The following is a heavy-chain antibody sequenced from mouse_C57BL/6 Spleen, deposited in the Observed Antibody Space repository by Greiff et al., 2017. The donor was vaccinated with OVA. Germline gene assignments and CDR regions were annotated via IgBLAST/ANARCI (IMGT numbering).Heavy chain of an antibody. V-gene: IGHV10-1*01. CDR2: IRSKSNNYAT. Sequence: GGGLVQPKGSLKLSCAASGFSFNTYAMNWVRQAPGKGLEWVARIRSKSNNYATYYADSVKDRFTISRDDSESMLYLQMNNLKTEDTAMYYCVRQYDYHWYFDVWGTGTTVTVSS. CDR1: GFSFNTYA. CDR3: VRQYDYHWYFDV. D-gene: IGHD2-4*01. J-gene: IGHJ1*03.